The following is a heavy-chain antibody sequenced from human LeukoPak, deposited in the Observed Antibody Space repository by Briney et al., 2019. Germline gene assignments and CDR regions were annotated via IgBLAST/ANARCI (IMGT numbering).Heavy chain of an antibody. Sequence: SETLSLTCAVYGGSFSGYYWSWIRQPPGKGLEWIGEINHSGSTNYNPSLKSRVTISVDTSKNQLSLKLSSVTAADTAVYYCANVYDSSGYYPFWGQGTLVTVSS. CDR3: ANVYDSSGYYPF. CDR1: GGSFSGYY. CDR2: INHSGST. V-gene: IGHV4-34*01. J-gene: IGHJ4*02. D-gene: IGHD3-22*01.